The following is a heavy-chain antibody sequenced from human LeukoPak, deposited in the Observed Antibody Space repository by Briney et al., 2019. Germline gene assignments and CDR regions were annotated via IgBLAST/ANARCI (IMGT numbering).Heavy chain of an antibody. D-gene: IGHD1-26*01. V-gene: IGHV1-18*01. Sequence: ASVKVSCKASGYTFTSYGISWVRQAPGQGLEWMGWISAYNGNTNYPQKLQGRVTKTTDTSTSTAYMELRSLKSDDTAVYYCARVVVAATANWFDPWGQGTLVTVSS. CDR2: ISAYNGNT. CDR3: ARVVVAATANWFDP. CDR1: GYTFTSYG. J-gene: IGHJ5*02.